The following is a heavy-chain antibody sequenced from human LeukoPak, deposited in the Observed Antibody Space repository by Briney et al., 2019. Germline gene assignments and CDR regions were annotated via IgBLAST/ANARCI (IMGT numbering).Heavy chain of an antibody. J-gene: IGHJ4*02. CDR2: TYYRSKWYN. CDR1: GDSVSSNSTA. D-gene: IGHD6-19*01. V-gene: IGHV6-1*01. CDR3: ARALRYSSGWALDY. Sequence: SQTLSLTCAISGDSVSSNSTACNWIRQSPSRGLEWLGRTYYRSKWYNDYAVSVKSRITINPDTSKNQFSLQLNSVTPEDTAVYYCARALRYSSGWALDYWGQGTLVTVSS.